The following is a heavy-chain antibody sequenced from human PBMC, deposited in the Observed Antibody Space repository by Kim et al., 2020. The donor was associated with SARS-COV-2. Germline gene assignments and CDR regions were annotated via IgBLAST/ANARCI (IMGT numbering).Heavy chain of an antibody. J-gene: IGHJ4*02. CDR1: GFSFTTNW. D-gene: IGHD2-15*01. Sequence: GGSLRLSCVVSGFSFTTNWMSWVRQAPGKGLEWVAKIKEDGTEIYYGYSVEGRFTISRDNAKNSLYLQMNSLSAEDTAVYYCARDRRYSLDYWGQGTLVTVSS. CDR2: IKEDGTEI. CDR3: ARDRRYSLDY. V-gene: IGHV3-7*01.